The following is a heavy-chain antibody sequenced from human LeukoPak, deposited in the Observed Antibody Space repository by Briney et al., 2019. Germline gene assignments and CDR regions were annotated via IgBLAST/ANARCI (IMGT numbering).Heavy chain of an antibody. D-gene: IGHD3-3*01. CDR1: GYTFTDYY. CDR3: TRDLVGDYYFMDV. Sequence: AASVKVSWKAAGYTFTDYYMHWVRQAPGQGLGWVGIINPSGGNTRYAQKIQGTVTMTRDTSTSTVYMELSSLRSEDTAVYFCTRDLVGDYYFMDVWGEGTTVTVSS. CDR2: INPSGGNT. V-gene: IGHV1-46*03. J-gene: IGHJ6*03.